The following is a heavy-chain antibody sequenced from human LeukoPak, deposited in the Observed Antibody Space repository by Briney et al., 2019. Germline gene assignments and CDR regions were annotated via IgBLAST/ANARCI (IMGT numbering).Heavy chain of an antibody. J-gene: IGHJ4*02. Sequence: PGGSLRLSCAASGFTFSSYEMNWVRQAPGKGLEWVSYISSSGSTIYYADSVKGRFTISRDNAKDSLYLQMNSLRAEDTAVYYCIWFGELTDYWGQGTLVTVSS. CDR3: IWFGELTDY. V-gene: IGHV3-48*03. CDR2: ISSSGSTI. CDR1: GFTFSSYE. D-gene: IGHD3-10*01.